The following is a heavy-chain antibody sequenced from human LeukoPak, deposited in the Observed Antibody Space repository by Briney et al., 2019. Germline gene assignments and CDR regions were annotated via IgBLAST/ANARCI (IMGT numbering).Heavy chain of an antibody. CDR1: GFTFSSYE. J-gene: IGHJ3*02. CDR3: ARDLGDAFDI. D-gene: IGHD7-27*01. Sequence: PGGSLRLSCAASGFTFSSYEMNWVRQAPGKGLEWVSYISSSGSTIYYADSVKGRFTISRDNAKNTLYLQMNSLRAEDTAVYYCARDLGDAFDIWGQGTMVTVSS. CDR2: ISSSGSTI. V-gene: IGHV3-48*03.